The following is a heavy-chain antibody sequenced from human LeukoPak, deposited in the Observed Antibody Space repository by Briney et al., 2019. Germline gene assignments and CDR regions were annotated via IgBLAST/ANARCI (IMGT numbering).Heavy chain of an antibody. CDR2: ISAYNGNT. D-gene: IGHD7-27*01. V-gene: IGHV1-18*01. CDR3: ARVGRTGEFYGVIDI. J-gene: IGHJ3*02. CDR1: GYTFTSYG. Sequence: ASVKVSCKASGYTFTSYGISWVRQAPGQGLEWMGWISAYNGNTNYAQKLQGRVTMTTDTSTSTAYMELSSLRSEDTAVYYCARVGRTGEFYGVIDIWGQGTMVTVSS.